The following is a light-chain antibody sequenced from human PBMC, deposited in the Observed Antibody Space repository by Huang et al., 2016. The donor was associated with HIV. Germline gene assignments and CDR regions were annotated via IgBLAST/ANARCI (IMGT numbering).Light chain of an antibody. Sequence: DIQMTQYPSSLSASIGDRVTMTCRASHNINSNLNWYQQKPGKAPKLVIFVATYLESDVPSRFSGSGSGTHFTLTIDGLQPEDLATYFCQQSQNTPCTFGQGSRLEIK. J-gene: IGKJ1*01. CDR1: HNINSN. CDR2: VAT. CDR3: QQSQNTPCT. V-gene: IGKV1-39*01.